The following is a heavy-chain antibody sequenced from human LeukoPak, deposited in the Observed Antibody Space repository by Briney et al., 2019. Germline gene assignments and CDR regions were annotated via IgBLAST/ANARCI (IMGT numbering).Heavy chain of an antibody. Sequence: SETLSLTCAVSGGSISSYYWSWIRQPAGKGLEWIGRIYTSGSTNYNPSLKSRVTMSVDTSKNQFSLKLSSVTAADTAVYYCARDEVVVVPAAIEVDYYYYGMDVWGQGTTVTVSS. CDR2: IYTSGST. V-gene: IGHV4-4*07. CDR3: ARDEVVVVPAAIEVDYYYYGMDV. D-gene: IGHD2-2*02. CDR1: GGSISSYY. J-gene: IGHJ6*02.